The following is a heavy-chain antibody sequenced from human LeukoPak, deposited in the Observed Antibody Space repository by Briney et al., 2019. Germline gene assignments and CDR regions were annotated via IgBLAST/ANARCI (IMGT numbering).Heavy chain of an antibody. CDR3: ARDPSYHGGYFDY. J-gene: IGHJ4*02. CDR1: GGSINSYY. D-gene: IGHD2-2*01. Sequence: PSETLSLTCTVSGGSINSYYWSWIRQPPGKGLEWIGYINYSGSTNYNPSLKSRVTISVDTSKNQFSLKLSSVTAADTAVYYCARDPSYHGGYFDYWGQGTLVTVFS. V-gene: IGHV4-59*01. CDR2: INYSGST.